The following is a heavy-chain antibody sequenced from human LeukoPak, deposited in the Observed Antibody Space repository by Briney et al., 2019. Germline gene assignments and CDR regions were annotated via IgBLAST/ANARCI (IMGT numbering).Heavy chain of an antibody. CDR1: GFSLSTSGVG. Sequence: SGPTLVKPTQTLTLTCTFSGFSLSTSGVGVGWIRQPPGKALEWLALIYWDDDKRYSPSLKSRLTITQDTSKTQVVLTMPNMDPVDTATYYCAHRRDGSGSYYNYYFDYWGQGTLVTVSS. CDR3: AHRRDGSGSYYNYYFDY. CDR2: IYWDDDK. V-gene: IGHV2-5*02. J-gene: IGHJ4*02. D-gene: IGHD3-10*01.